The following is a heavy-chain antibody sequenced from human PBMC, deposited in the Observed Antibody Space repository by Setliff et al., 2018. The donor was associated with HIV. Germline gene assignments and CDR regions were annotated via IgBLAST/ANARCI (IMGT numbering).Heavy chain of an antibody. CDR1: GYKFTDYW. Sequence: GESLKISCKGFGYKFTDYWVGWVRQMPGEGLEWMGVIYPSDSDTRYSPSFQGQVTISADKSINTAYLRWTSLKASDTALYYCARPQYHQSSDAFDIWGQGTMVTVSS. CDR2: IYPSDSDT. CDR3: ARPQYHQSSDAFDI. V-gene: IGHV5-51*01. J-gene: IGHJ3*02.